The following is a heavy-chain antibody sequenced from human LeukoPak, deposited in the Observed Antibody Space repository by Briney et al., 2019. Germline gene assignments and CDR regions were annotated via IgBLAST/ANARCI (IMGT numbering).Heavy chain of an antibody. CDR3: ASLRVGSSFGYQYYIDV. Sequence: PSETLSLTCAVYGGSFSGFYWSWIRQPPGKGLEWIGEINHSGSTNYNPSLKSRVTISVDTSKNQFSLKLSSVTAADTAVYYCASLRVGSSFGYQYYIDVWGKGTTVTVSS. V-gene: IGHV4-34*01. J-gene: IGHJ6*03. D-gene: IGHD6-13*01. CDR1: GGSFSGFY. CDR2: INHSGST.